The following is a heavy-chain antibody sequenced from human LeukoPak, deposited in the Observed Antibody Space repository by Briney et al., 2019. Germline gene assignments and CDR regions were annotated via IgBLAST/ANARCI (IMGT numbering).Heavy chain of an antibody. CDR3: ARDPGRDGYTQFDY. Sequence: GGSLRLSCAASGFTVSSNYMSWVRQAPGKGREWDSVIYSGGSTYYADSVKGRFTISRDNSKNTLYLQMNSLRAEDTAVYYCARDPGRDGYTQFDYWGQGTLVTVSS. CDR2: IYSGGST. D-gene: IGHD5-24*01. CDR1: GFTVSSNY. V-gene: IGHV3-66*02. J-gene: IGHJ4*02.